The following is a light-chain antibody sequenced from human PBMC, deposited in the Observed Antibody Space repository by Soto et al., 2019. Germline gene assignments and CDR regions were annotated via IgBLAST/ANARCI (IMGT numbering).Light chain of an antibody. J-gene: IGLJ2*01. CDR2: NND. CDR1: SSNIGTNA. CDR3: STWDDSLDGPV. V-gene: IGLV1-44*01. Sequence: QSVLTQPPSASGTPGQRVTISCSGGSSNIGTNAVNWYQHVPGTAPKLLIYNNDRRPSGVPDRFSASKSGTSASLAISGLQTAEEADYYRSTWDDSLDGPVFGGGTKLTVL.